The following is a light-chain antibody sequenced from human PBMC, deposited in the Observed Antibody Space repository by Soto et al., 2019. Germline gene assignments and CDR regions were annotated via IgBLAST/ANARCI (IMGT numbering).Light chain of an antibody. CDR1: SSYVGGYNY. J-gene: IGLJ1*01. CDR2: DVS. Sequence: QSVLTQPASLSGSPGQSITISCTGTSSYVGGYNYVSWYQQHPGKAPKLMIYDVSNRPSGVSNRFSGSKSGNTASLTISGLQAEDEADYYCSSYTSSSTLVCGTGTKVT. CDR3: SSYTSSSTLV. V-gene: IGLV2-14*01.